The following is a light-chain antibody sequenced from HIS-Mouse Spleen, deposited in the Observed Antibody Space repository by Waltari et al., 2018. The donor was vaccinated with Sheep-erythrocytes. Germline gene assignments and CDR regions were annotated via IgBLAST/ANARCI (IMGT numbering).Light chain of an antibody. CDR1: QLGDKY. CDR3: QAWDSSIVV. V-gene: IGLV3-1*01. Sequence: SSELTQPPSVSVSPGQTASITCSGDQLGDKYACWYQQKPGQSPVLVIYHDTKRPSGIPERFSGSNSGNTATLTISGTQAMDEADYYCQAWDSSIVVFGGGTKLTVL. J-gene: IGLJ2*01. CDR2: HDT.